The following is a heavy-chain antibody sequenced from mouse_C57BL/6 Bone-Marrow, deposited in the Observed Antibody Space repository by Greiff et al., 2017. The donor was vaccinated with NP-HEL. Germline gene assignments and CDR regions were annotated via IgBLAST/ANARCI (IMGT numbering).Heavy chain of an antibody. CDR2: IDPEDGDT. CDR1: GFNIKDYY. D-gene: IGHD2-5*01. V-gene: IGHV14-1*01. Sequence: VQLKESGAELVRPGASVKLSCTASGFNIKDYYMHWVKQRPEQGLEWIGRIDPEDGDTEYAPKFPGKATMTADTSSNTAYLQLSSLTSEDTAVYYCTSYYSNYDGFAYWGQGTLVTVSA. J-gene: IGHJ3*01. CDR3: TSYYSNYDGFAY.